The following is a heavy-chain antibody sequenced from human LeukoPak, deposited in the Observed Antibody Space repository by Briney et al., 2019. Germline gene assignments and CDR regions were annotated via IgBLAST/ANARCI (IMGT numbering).Heavy chain of an antibody. Sequence: PSETLSLTCTVSGGSISSYYWSWIRQPAGKGLGWIGRIYTSGSTNYNPTLKSRVTMSVDTSKNQFSLKLSSVTAADTAVYYCARSLDDYGDYVPYFDYWGQGTLVTVSS. D-gene: IGHD4-17*01. CDR3: ARSLDDYGDYVPYFDY. J-gene: IGHJ4*02. CDR1: GGSISSYY. CDR2: IYTSGST. V-gene: IGHV4-4*07.